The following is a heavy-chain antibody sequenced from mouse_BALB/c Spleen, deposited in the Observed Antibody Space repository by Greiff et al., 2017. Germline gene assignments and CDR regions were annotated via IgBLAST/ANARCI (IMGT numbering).Heavy chain of an antibody. V-gene: IGHV14-3*02. CDR3: ARSNYYYGSSPYWYFGV. CDR2: IDPANGNT. D-gene: IGHD1-1*01. J-gene: IGHJ1*01. CDR1: GFNIKDTY. Sequence: EVQGVESGAELVKPGASVKLSCTASGFNIKDTYMHWVKQRPEQGLEWIGRIDPANGNTKYDPKFQGKATITADTSSNTAYLQLSSLTSEDTAVYYCARSNYYYGSSPYWYFGVWGAGTTVTGSS.